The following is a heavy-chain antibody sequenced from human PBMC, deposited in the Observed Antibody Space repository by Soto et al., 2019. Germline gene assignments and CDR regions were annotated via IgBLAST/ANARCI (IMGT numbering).Heavy chain of an antibody. D-gene: IGHD3-10*01. J-gene: IGHJ4*02. CDR3: ATPTPRWGAMITNLNFDF. CDR1: GFTLPEFS. CDR2: IDLEGGKA. V-gene: IGHV1-24*01. Sequence: ASVKVSCKISGFTLPEFSMHWVRQAPGKRLEWMGGIDLEGGKANYAQKCHERVTVTEDIVTDTAYMELSGLKSDDTAVYYCATPTPRWGAMITNLNFDFWGQGTPVTVSS.